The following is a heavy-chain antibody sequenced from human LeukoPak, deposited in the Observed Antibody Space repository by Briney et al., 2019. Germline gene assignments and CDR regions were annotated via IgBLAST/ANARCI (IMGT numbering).Heavy chain of an antibody. J-gene: IGHJ4*02. Sequence: GGSLRLSCAASGFTFSGCGMHWVRQAPGKGLEWVAFIGYDGRDKYYVDSVKGRFTISRDNSKNTLYLQMNSLRAEDTAMYYCAKDPYSYGSYFDYWGQGTLVTVSS. CDR2: IGYDGRDK. V-gene: IGHV3-30*02. CDR3: AKDPYSYGSYFDY. CDR1: GFTFSGCG. D-gene: IGHD5-18*01.